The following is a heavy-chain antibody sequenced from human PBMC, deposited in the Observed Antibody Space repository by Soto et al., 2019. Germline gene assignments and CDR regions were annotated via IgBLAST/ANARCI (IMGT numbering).Heavy chain of an antibody. V-gene: IGHV1-18*01. D-gene: IGHD2-2*01. CDR1: GYTFTSYG. Sequence: ASVKVSCKASGYTFTSYGISWVRQAPGQGLEWMGWISAYNGNTNYAQKLQGRVTMTTDTSTSTAYMELRSLRSDDTAVYYCAAGSTSSYLGSYFDYWGQGTLVTVSS. J-gene: IGHJ4*02. CDR2: ISAYNGNT. CDR3: AAGSTSSYLGSYFDY.